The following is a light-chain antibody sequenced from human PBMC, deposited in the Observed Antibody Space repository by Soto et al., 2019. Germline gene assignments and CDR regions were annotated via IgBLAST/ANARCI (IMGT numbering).Light chain of an antibody. J-gene: IGLJ2*01. V-gene: IGLV2-14*01. CDR3: SSYTSSSIGV. CDR1: SSDVGGYNY. CDR2: DVS. Sequence: QSALTQPASVSGSPGQSITISCTGNSSDVGGYNYVSWYQQHPGKAPKLMIYDVSNRPSGVSNRFSGSKSGNTASLTISGLQAEDEVDYYCSSYTSSSIGVFGGGTNLTVL.